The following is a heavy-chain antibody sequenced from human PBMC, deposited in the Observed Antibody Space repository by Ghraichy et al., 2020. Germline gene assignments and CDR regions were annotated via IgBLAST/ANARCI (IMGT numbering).Heavy chain of an antibody. D-gene: IGHD1-26*01. CDR3: TREMRGVIGATASDF. J-gene: IGHJ4*02. V-gene: IGHV3-49*03. Sequence: GGSLRLSCTASGFRFGDYTFNWFRQAPGKGLEWVGFVRRKAFGGTTEYAASVRGRFTISRDDSKSIAYLQLNSLKTEDTALYFCTREMRGVIGATASDFWGQGTLVTVSS. CDR2: VRRKAFGGTT. CDR1: GFRFGDYT.